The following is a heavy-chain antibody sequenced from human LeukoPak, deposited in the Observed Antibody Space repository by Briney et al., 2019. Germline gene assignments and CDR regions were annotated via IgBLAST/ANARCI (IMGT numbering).Heavy chain of an antibody. CDR2: INTDTGNP. J-gene: IGHJ5*02. CDR1: GYTFTNYA. Sequence: ASVKVSCKASGYTFTNYAMNWVRQAPGQGLEWMGWINTDTGNPTYAQGFTGRLVFSLDTSASTAYLQISSVKAEDTAIYYCARTLFGDQYQLLHNWFDPWGQGTPVTVSS. CDR3: ARTLFGDQYQLLHNWFDP. D-gene: IGHD2-2*01. V-gene: IGHV7-4-1*02.